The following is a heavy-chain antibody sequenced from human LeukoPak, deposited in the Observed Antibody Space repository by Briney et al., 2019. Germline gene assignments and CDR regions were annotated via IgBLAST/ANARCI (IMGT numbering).Heavy chain of an antibody. Sequence: SETLSLTCTVSGGSISSYYWSWIRQPPGKGLEWIGYIYYSGSTNYNPSLKSRVTISVDTSKNQFSLELSSVTAADTAVYYCARVWELLGNFDYWGQGTLVTVSS. D-gene: IGHD1-26*01. CDR1: GGSISSYY. CDR2: IYYSGST. V-gene: IGHV4-59*01. J-gene: IGHJ4*02. CDR3: ARVWELLGNFDY.